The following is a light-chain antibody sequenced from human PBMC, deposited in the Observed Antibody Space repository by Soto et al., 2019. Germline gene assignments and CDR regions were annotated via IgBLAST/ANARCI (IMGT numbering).Light chain of an antibody. Sequence: QSVLTQPASVSGSPGQSITISCTGTSSDVGGYNYVSWYQQHPGKAPKIMIYDVTNRPSGASNRFSGSKSGNTASLTIFGLQAEDEADYYCSSYTSSSTPRVFGTGTKVTVL. CDR1: SSDVGGYNY. V-gene: IGLV2-14*01. CDR3: SSYTSSSTPRV. J-gene: IGLJ1*01. CDR2: DVT.